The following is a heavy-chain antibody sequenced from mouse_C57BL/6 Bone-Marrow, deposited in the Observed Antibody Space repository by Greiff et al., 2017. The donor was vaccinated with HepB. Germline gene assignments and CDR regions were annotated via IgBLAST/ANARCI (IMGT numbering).Heavy chain of an antibody. Sequence: VQLQQSGPGLVKPSQSLSLTCPVTGYSITSGYYWNWIRQFPGNKLEWMGYISYDGSNNYNPSLKNRISITRDTSKNQFFLKLNSVTTEDTATYYYASKIYWGQGTTLTVSS. CDR2: ISYDGSN. CDR1: GYSITSGYY. CDR3: ASKIY. V-gene: IGHV3-6*01. J-gene: IGHJ2*01.